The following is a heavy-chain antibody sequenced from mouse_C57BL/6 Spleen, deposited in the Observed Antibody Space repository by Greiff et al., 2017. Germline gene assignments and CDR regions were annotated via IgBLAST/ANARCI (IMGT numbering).Heavy chain of an antibody. CDR2: IRSKSNNYAT. D-gene: IGHD1-1*01. V-gene: IGHV10-1*01. CDR1: GFSFNTYA. Sequence: EVKLMESGGGLVQPKGSLKLSCAASGFSFNTYAMNWVRQAPGKGLEWVARIRSKSNNYATYYADSVNDRFTISRDDSESMLYLQMNNLKTEDTAMYYCVRQGNYYGSTTGYFDVWGTGTTVTVSS. J-gene: IGHJ1*03. CDR3: VRQGNYYGSTTGYFDV.